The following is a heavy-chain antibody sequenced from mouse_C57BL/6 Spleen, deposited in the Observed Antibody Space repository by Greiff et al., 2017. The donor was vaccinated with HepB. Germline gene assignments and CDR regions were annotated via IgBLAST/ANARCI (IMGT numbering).Heavy chain of an antibody. V-gene: IGHV1-59*01. D-gene: IGHD1-1*01. CDR3: ARSTTVAYFDY. Sequence: QVQLQQSGAELVRPGTSVKLSCKASGYTFTSYWMHWVKQRPGQGLEWIGVIDPSDSYTNYNQKFKGKATLTVDTSSSTAYMQLSSLTSEDSAVYYCARSTTVAYFDYWGQGTTLTVSS. CDR2: IDPSDSYT. CDR1: GYTFTSYW. J-gene: IGHJ2*01.